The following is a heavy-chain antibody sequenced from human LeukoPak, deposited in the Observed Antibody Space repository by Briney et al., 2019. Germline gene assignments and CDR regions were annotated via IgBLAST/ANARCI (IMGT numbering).Heavy chain of an antibody. J-gene: IGHJ6*02. CDR2: IKPDGSEK. Sequence: GVRLRLSCAASGFTFSSYWKSWVRQAPGKGLEWVANIKPDGSEKYYVDSVKGRFTISRDSARISLCLQMNSLRAEDTAVYFCARGGSLDVWGQGTTVTVSS. V-gene: IGHV3-7*01. CDR1: GFTFSSYW. CDR3: ARGGSLDV.